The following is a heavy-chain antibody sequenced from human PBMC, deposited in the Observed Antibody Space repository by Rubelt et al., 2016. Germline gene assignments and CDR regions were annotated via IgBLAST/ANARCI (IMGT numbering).Heavy chain of an antibody. Sequence: QVQLVQSGAEVKKPGASVKVSCKVSGYTLTELSMHWVRQAPGKGLEWMGGFEPEDGEPIYAQKFKGRGTMTEDTSTDTAYMELSSRRSEDTAVYYCATGIVVVPAHVPSRDYWGQGTLVTVSS. CDR2: FEPEDGEP. CDR1: GYTLTELS. V-gene: IGHV1-24*01. CDR3: ATGIVVVPAHVPSRDY. D-gene: IGHD2-2*01. J-gene: IGHJ4*02.